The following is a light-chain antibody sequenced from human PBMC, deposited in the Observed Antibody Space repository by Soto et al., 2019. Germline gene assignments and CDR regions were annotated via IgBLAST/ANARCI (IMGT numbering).Light chain of an antibody. Sequence: EIVLTQSPGTLSLSPGERATLSCRASQSVSSSYLAWYQRKPGQAPRLLIYGASSRATGIPDRFSGSGSGTEFTITISRLEPADFAVYYCQQYGSSPWTFGQGTKVEIK. CDR3: QQYGSSPWT. CDR1: QSVSSSY. CDR2: GAS. J-gene: IGKJ1*01. V-gene: IGKV3-20*01.